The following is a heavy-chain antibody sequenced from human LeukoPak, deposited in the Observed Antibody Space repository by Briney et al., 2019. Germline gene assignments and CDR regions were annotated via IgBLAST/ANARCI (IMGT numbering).Heavy chain of an antibody. CDR2: IYTSGST. J-gene: IGHJ3*02. V-gene: IGHV4-4*07. Sequence: TSETLSLTCTVSGGSISSYYWSWIRQPAGKGLEWIGRIYTSGSTNYNPSLKSRVTMSVDTSKNQFSLKLSSVTAADTAVYYCARDLVSSSWLDAFDIWGQGTMVTVSS. CDR3: ARDLVSSSWLDAFDI. D-gene: IGHD6-13*01. CDR1: GGSISSYY.